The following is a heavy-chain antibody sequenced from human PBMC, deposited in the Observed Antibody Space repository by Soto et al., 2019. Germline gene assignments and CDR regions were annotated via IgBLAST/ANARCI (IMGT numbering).Heavy chain of an antibody. J-gene: IGHJ3*02. Sequence: EVQLVESGGGLVKPGGSLRLSCAASGFTFSYYSMIWVRQAPGKGLQWVSCISSSSSHIYYADSVQGRFTISRDNAKNSLYLQMNSLRAKDTALYYCTRDQDAFDIWGRGTEVTVSS. CDR3: TRDQDAFDI. CDR1: GFTFSYYS. V-gene: IGHV3-21*02. CDR2: ISSSSSHI.